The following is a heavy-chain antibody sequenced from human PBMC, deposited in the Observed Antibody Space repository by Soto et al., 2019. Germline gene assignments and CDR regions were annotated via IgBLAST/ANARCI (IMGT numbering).Heavy chain of an antibody. Sequence: GASVKVSCKASGYTFSSYYMHWVRQAPGQGLEWMGIINPSGGSTSYAQKFQGRVTMTRDTSTSTVYMELSSLRSEDTAVYYCARDQLEGNWFDPWGQGTLVTVSS. J-gene: IGHJ5*02. CDR2: INPSGGST. CDR3: ARDQLEGNWFDP. D-gene: IGHD1-1*01. V-gene: IGHV1-46*01. CDR1: GYTFSSYY.